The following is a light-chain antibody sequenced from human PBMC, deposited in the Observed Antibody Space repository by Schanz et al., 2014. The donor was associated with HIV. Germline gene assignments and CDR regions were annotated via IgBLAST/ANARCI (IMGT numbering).Light chain of an antibody. V-gene: IGKV1-9*01. CDR1: QGISSY. CDR3: QQYHGRAT. J-gene: IGKJ1*01. Sequence: DIQLTQSPSSLSASVGDRVTITCRASQGISSYLPWYQQKPGKAPKLLVYKASTLQRGVPSRFSGSGSGTEFTLTISSLQPDDLATYYCQQYHGRATFGPGTRVEVK. CDR2: KAS.